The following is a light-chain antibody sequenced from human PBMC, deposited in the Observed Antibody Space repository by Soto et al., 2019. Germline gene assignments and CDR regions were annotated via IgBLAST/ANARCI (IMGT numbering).Light chain of an antibody. CDR1: QSVLYSSNNKNY. V-gene: IGKV4-1*01. Sequence: DIVMTQSPDSLALSLGDRSTINCKSSQSVLYSSNNKNYLAWYQQKPGQPPKLLIYWASTRESGVPDRFSGSGSGTDFTLTISSLQAEDVAVYYCQQYYSIPLTFGGGTKVDIK. CDR3: QQYYSIPLT. J-gene: IGKJ4*01. CDR2: WAS.